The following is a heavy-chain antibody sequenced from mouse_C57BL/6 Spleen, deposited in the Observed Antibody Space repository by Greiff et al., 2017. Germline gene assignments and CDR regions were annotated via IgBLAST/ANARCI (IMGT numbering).Heavy chain of an antibody. V-gene: IGHV1-52*01. J-gene: IGHJ2*01. CDR2: IDPSDSET. CDR3: ARSDYYGSSPYYFDY. D-gene: IGHD1-1*01. Sequence: QVQLQQPGAELVRPGSSVKLSCKASGYTFTSYWMHWVKQRPIQGLEWIGNIDPSDSETHYNQKFKDKATLTVDKSSSTAYMQLSSLTSEDSAVYYCARSDYYGSSPYYFDYWGQGTTLTVPS. CDR1: GYTFTSYW.